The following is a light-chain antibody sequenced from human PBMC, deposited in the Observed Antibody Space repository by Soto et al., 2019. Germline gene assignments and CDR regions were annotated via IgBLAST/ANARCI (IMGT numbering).Light chain of an antibody. CDR2: GAS. CDR3: QQYNAWPRT. CDR1: QSVSSNS. J-gene: IGKJ1*01. Sequence: EIVLTQSPGTLSLSPGERATLSCRASQSVSSNSLAWYQQKPGQAPRLLIYGASSRASGIPDRFSGSGSGTEFTLTITGLQSEDFAVYYCQQYNAWPRTFGQGTK. V-gene: IGKV3-20*01.